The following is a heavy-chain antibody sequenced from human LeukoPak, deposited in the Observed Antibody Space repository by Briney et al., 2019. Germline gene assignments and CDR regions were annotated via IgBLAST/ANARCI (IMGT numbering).Heavy chain of an antibody. CDR2: IYYSGST. Sequence: SQTLSLTCTVSGGSISSGGYYWSWIRQHPGKGLEWIGYIYYSGSTYYNTSLKSRVTISVDTSKNQFSLKLSSVTAADTAVYYCARDRDYDYIWGTYRVFDYWGQGTLVTVSS. CDR3: ARDRDYDYIWGTYRVFDY. CDR1: GGSISSGGYY. D-gene: IGHD3-16*02. V-gene: IGHV4-31*03. J-gene: IGHJ4*02.